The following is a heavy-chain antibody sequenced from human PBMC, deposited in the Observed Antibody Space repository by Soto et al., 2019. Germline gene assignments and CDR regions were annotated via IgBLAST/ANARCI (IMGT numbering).Heavy chain of an antibody. CDR3: AAVLAVERPADR. CDR2: IVVGSGNT. Sequence: QMQLVQSGPEVKKPGTSVKVSCKASGFTFTSSAVQWVRQARGQRLEWIGWIVVGSGNTNYAQKFQERVTITRDMSTSTAYRELSSLRSEDTAVYYCAAVLAVERPADRWGQGTLVTVSS. V-gene: IGHV1-58*01. D-gene: IGHD2-2*01. CDR1: GFTFTSSA. J-gene: IGHJ4*02.